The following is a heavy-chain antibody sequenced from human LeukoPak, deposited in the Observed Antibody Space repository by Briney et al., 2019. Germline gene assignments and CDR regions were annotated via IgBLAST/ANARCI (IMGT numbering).Heavy chain of an antibody. J-gene: IGHJ5*02. V-gene: IGHV1-46*01. D-gene: IGHD3-3*01. CDR2: INPSDGST. CDR3: ARDPRHDDFWSRFDP. CDR1: GYTFTNYY. Sequence: ASVKVSCKASGYTFTNYYMHWVRQAPGQGPEWMGIINPSDGSTSYAQKFQVRVTMTRDTSTSTVYMELSSLRSEDTAVYYCARDPRHDDFWSRFDPWGQGTLVTVSS.